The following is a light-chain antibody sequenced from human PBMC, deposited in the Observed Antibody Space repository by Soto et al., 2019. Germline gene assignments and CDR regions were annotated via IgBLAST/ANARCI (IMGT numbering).Light chain of an antibody. V-gene: IGKV1-27*01. CDR3: QQYDNLPLT. CDR1: QDISNY. CDR2: GAS. Sequence: DIQMTQSPSSLSASVGDRVTITCRASQDISNYLAWYQQKPGKVPKILIYGASTLHSGVPSRFSGSGSGTDFTLTISRLHPGDVETYYCQQYDNLPLTFGGGTKVDIK. J-gene: IGKJ4*01.